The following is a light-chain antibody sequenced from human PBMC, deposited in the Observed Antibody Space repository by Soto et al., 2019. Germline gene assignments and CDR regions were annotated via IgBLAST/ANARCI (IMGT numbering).Light chain of an antibody. CDR2: DAS. Sequence: DIQMTQSPSSLSASVGDRVTITCRASQSSSTYLNWYQQKPGKAPKLLIYDASRLQTGVPSRFSASGSGTDFTLTISSLQPEDCATYYCQQSYSIPFTFGPGTKVDIK. J-gene: IGKJ3*01. CDR1: QSSSTY. V-gene: IGKV1-39*01. CDR3: QQSYSIPFT.